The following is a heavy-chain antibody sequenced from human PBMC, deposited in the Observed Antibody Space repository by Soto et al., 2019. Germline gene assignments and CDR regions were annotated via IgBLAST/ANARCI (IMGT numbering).Heavy chain of an antibody. CDR3: ARLPYYDTPPVTFDI. J-gene: IGHJ3*02. D-gene: IGHD3-22*01. CDR1: SGSISSSLYY. V-gene: IGHV4-39*01. CDR2: IYSTVST. Sequence: PSETLSLTCSVSSGSISSSLYYWGWIRQPPGKGLEWIGTIYSTVSTHYNPSLKSRVTISVDTSKNQFSLKLNSVTAADTAVYCCARLPYYDTPPVTFDIWGQGAMVTVSS.